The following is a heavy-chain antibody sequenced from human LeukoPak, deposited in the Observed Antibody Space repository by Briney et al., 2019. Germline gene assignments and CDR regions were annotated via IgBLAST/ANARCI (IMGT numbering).Heavy chain of an antibody. CDR3: AMSISMDFEY. Sequence: SETLSLTCTVSGGSVSSNYWNWTRQPAGKGMEWIGRIYNGGSTNYNPSLESRVTISIDRSKNQLSLKRTSVTAADTAEYYCAMSISMDFEYWGQGTLVTVSS. V-gene: IGHV4-4*07. CDR1: GGSVSSNY. J-gene: IGHJ4*02. CDR2: IYNGGST. D-gene: IGHD5/OR15-5a*01.